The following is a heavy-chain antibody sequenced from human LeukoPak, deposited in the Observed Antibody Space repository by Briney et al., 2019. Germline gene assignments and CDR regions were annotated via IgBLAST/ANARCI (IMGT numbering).Heavy chain of an antibody. CDR3: AKNRLRGSYYFDD. J-gene: IGHJ4*02. Sequence: PGGSLRLSCAASGFTFSGYGMHWVRQAPGKGLEWMTFISYDGSNKYYADSVKGRFTISRDNSKNSLYLQMDSLRTEDTAVYYCAKNRLRGSYYFDDWGQGTPVTVPS. D-gene: IGHD1-26*01. CDR2: ISYDGSNK. V-gene: IGHV3-30*18. CDR1: GFTFSGYG.